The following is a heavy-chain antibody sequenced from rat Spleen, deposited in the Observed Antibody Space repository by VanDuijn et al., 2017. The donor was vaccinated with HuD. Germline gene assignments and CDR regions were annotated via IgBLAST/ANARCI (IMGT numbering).Heavy chain of an antibody. CDR3: ATLGYVYSPYVMDA. CDR1: GFTFSDYY. Sequence: EVQLVESDGGLVQPGRSLKLSCVASGFTFSDYYMAWVRQAPTKGLEWVASLTNTGGSTYYPDSVKGRFTISRDNAKSTLYLQMDSLRSEDTATYYCATLGYVYSPYVMDAWGQGASVTVSS. V-gene: IGHV5-20*01. J-gene: IGHJ4*01. CDR2: LTNTGGST. D-gene: IGHD1-6*01.